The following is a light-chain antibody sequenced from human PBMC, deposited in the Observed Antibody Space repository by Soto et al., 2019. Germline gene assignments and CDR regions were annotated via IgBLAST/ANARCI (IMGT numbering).Light chain of an antibody. V-gene: IGKV3-20*01. CDR1: QTISNSY. CDR2: GAS. Sequence: EIVLTQSPGTLSLSPGERATLSCRASQTISNSYLAWYQQKPGQAPRLLIYGASSRATGIPDRFSGSGSVTDFTLTISGLEPEDFAVYYCHQHGRSPLTFGQGTRLEIK. J-gene: IGKJ5*01. CDR3: HQHGRSPLT.